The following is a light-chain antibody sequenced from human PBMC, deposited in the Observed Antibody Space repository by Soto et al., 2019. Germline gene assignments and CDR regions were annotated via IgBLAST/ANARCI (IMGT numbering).Light chain of an antibody. J-gene: IGLJ1*01. CDR1: SSDVGGHNY. CDR3: CSYANTDSFV. V-gene: IGLV2-14*01. CDR2: DVS. Sequence: QSVLTQPASVSGSPGQSITITCTGTSSDVGGHNYVSWYQQHPGKAPKLLIYDVSNRPSEISNRFSGSRSGNTASLTISGLRAEDEADYYCCSYANTDSFVFGTGTKVTVL.